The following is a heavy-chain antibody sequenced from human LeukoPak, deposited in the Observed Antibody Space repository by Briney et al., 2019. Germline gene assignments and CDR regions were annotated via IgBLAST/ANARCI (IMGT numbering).Heavy chain of an antibody. CDR2: IFYSGNT. V-gene: IGHV4-39*01. CDR1: GGSINSSSYY. Sequence: SETLSLTCTVSGGSINSSSYYWGWIRQPPGKGLEWIGSIFYSGNTYDNPSLKSRVTISVDTSKNQFSLKLNSGTAADTAVYYCARHRSKWLQSSFDYWGQGTLVTVSS. J-gene: IGHJ4*02. D-gene: IGHD5-24*01. CDR3: ARHRSKWLQSSFDY.